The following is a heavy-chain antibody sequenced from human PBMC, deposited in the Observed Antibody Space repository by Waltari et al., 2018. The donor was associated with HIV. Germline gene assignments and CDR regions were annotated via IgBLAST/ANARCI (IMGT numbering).Heavy chain of an antibody. CDR1: GFVLCSYR. J-gene: IGHJ4*02. CDR3: ARDDSNGWYGTDY. CDR2: ISSSSRYI. Sequence: EVQLVESGGGLVKPGGSLRLSCAASGFVLCSYRLFWVRQAQGKWLEFVSSISSSSRYIHYADSVKGRFTISRDNAKNSLYLQMNSLRAEDTAVYYCARDDSNGWYGTDYWGQGTLVTVSS. V-gene: IGHV3-21*01. D-gene: IGHD6-19*01.